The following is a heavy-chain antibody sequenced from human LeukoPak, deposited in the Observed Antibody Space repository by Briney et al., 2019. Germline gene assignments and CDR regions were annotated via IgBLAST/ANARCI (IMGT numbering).Heavy chain of an antibody. Sequence: PSETLSLTCTVSGGSISSSSYYWGWIRQPPGKGLEWIGSIYYSGSTYYNPSLKSRVTISVDTSKNQFSLKLSSVTAADTAVYYCARDHGYYRNWFDPWGQGTLVTVSS. J-gene: IGHJ5*02. D-gene: IGHD1-14*01. CDR1: GGSISSSSYY. CDR2: IYYSGST. V-gene: IGHV4-39*07. CDR3: ARDHGYYRNWFDP.